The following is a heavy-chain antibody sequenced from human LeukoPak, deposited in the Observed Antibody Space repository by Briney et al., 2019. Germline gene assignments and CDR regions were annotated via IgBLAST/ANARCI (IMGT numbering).Heavy chain of an antibody. V-gene: IGHV3-30*18. D-gene: IGHD5-24*01. CDR1: GFTFSSYG. Sequence: GGSLRLSCAASGFTFSSYGTHWVRQAPGKGLEWVAVISYDGSNKYYADSVKGRFTISRDNSKNTLYLQMNSLRAEDTAVYYCAKGGDFEYWGQGTLVIVSS. J-gene: IGHJ4*02. CDR2: ISYDGSNK. CDR3: AKGGDFEY.